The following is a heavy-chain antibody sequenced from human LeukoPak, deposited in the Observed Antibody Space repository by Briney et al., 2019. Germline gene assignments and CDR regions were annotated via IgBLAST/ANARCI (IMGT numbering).Heavy chain of an antibody. CDR2: IIPIFGTA. CDR1: GGTFSSYA. J-gene: IGHJ5*02. V-gene: IGHV1-69*13. CDR3: ARVEVVGATRFDP. D-gene: IGHD1-26*01. Sequence: SVKVSCKASGGTFSSYAISWVRQAPGQGLEWMGGIIPIFGTANYAQKFQGRVTITADESTSTAYMELSSLRSEDTAVYYCARVEVVGATRFDPWGQGTLVTVSS.